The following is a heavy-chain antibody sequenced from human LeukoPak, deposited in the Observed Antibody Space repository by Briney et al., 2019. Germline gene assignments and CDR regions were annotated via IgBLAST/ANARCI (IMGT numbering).Heavy chain of an antibody. CDR2: IYYTGNT. Sequence: SETLSLTCSVSGDSIIGYYWGWIRQPPGKGLEWIGNIYYTGNTYYNSSLKSRVTISVDTSKNQFSLKLSSVTAADTAVYYCARGRRDGYNHFDYWGQGTLVTVSS. D-gene: IGHD5-24*01. V-gene: IGHV4-39*07. CDR1: GDSIIGYY. J-gene: IGHJ4*02. CDR3: ARGRRDGYNHFDY.